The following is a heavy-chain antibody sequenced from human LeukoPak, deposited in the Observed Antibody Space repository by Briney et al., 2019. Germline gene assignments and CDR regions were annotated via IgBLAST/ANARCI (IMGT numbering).Heavy chain of an antibody. CDR1: GYTFTTFG. J-gene: IGHJ4*02. D-gene: IGHD5-12*01. Sequence: ASVKVSCKASGYTFTTFGITWVRQAPGQGLEWMGWINPNSGGTNYAQKFQGRVTMTGDTSISTAYMELSSLRSDDAAVYYCARVPYRGYDPKVDYWGQGTLVTVSS. CDR2: INPNSGGT. V-gene: IGHV1-2*02. CDR3: ARVPYRGYDPKVDY.